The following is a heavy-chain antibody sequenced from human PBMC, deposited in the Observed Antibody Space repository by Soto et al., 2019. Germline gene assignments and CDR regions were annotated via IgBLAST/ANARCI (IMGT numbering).Heavy chain of an antibody. CDR3: ARGHLAVVPVASWFYYMDV. CDR1: GYAITIYS. V-gene: IGHV1-3*01. D-gene: IGHD2-2*01. CDR2: INAGNGNT. J-gene: IGHJ6*03. Sequence: ASVKVDWKAAGYAITIYSVHWLRQAPRQRLEWMGWINAGNGNTRFSQNLQGRVTITRDTSARTVYMELSSLRSEDTAVYYCARGHLAVVPVASWFYYMDVWGKGTTVTVS.